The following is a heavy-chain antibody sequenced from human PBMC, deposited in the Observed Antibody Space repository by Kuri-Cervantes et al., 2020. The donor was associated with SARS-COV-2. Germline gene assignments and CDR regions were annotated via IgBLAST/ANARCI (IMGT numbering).Heavy chain of an antibody. CDR3: ARDAAADNLSDY. J-gene: IGHJ4*02. CDR1: GGTFSSYA. V-gene: IGHV1-69*04. D-gene: IGHD6-13*01. Sequence: PSVKVSCKASGGTFSSYAISWVRQAPGQGLEWMGRIIPIFGIANYAQKFQGRVTITADKSTSTAYMELSSLRSEDTAVYYCARDAAADNLSDYWGQGTLVTVSS. CDR2: IIPIFGIA.